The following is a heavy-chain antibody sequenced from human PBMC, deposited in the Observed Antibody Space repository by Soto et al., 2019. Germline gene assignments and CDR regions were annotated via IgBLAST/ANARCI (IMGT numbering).Heavy chain of an antibody. Sequence: SETLSLTCSVSGGSMYIGSHSWNWIRQSAGKGLEWIGFVYYSGTTYYNPALSSRVTISVDRAKSQFSLQLRSVTAADTAVYLCARGLFGYDDGIYPSPGNWFDPWSQGTLVTVSS. CDR2: VYYSGTT. J-gene: IGHJ5*02. V-gene: IGHV4-30-2*06. CDR3: ARGLFGYDDGIYPSPGNWFDP. D-gene: IGHD3-22*01. CDR1: GGSMYIGSHS.